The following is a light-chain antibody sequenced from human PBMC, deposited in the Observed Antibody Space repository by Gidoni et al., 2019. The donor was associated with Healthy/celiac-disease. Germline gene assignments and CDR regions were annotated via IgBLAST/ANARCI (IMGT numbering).Light chain of an antibody. CDR3: QVWDSSSDHVV. V-gene: IGLV3-21*02. J-gene: IGLJ2*01. CDR1: NIGSKS. CDR2: DDS. Sequence: SYVLPQPPSVSVAPGQTARITCGGNNIGSKSVHWYQQTPGQAPVLVVYDDSDRPSGSPERFSGSNTGNTATLTISRVEAGDEADYYCQVWDSSSDHVVFGGGTKLTVL.